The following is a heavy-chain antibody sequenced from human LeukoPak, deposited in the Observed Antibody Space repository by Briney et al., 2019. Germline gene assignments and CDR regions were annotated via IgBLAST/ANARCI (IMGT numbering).Heavy chain of an antibody. CDR1: GGSISSGSHY. D-gene: IGHD2-21*02. CDR2: ISSSGST. J-gene: IGHJ4*02. Sequence: SQTLSLTCKVSGGSISSGSHYWSWIRQPAGKGLEWIGRISSSGSTIYNPSLKSRVTISVDTSKNQFSLKLSSVTAADTAVYYCARGAIEDCGGDCYLAYWGQGTQVTVSS. V-gene: IGHV4-61*02. CDR3: ARGAIEDCGGDCYLAY.